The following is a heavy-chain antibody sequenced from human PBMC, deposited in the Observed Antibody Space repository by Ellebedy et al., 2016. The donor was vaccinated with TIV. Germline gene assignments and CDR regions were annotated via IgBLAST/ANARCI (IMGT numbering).Heavy chain of an antibody. Sequence: ASVKVSCXASGGTFSSYAISWVRQAPGQGLEWMGWISAYNGNTNYAQKLQGRVTMTTDTSTSTAYMELSSLRSEDTAVYYCASQPRLLEAFDIWGQGTMVTVSS. D-gene: IGHD3-22*01. CDR3: ASQPRLLEAFDI. CDR1: GGTFSSYA. CDR2: ISAYNGNT. J-gene: IGHJ3*02. V-gene: IGHV1-18*01.